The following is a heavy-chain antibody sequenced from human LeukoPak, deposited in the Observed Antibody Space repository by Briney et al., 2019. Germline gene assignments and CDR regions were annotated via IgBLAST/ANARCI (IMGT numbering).Heavy chain of an antibody. CDR3: ARDNNEIGAFDI. D-gene: IGHD1-1*01. CDR1: GGSISSGGYY. V-gene: IGHV4-31*03. J-gene: IGHJ3*02. CDR2: IYYSGST. Sequence: PSETLSLTCTVSGGSISSGGYYWSWIRQHPGKGLEWIGYIYYSGSTYYNPSLKSRVTISVDMSKNQFSLKLSSVTAADTAVYYCARDNNEIGAFDIWGQGTMVTVSS.